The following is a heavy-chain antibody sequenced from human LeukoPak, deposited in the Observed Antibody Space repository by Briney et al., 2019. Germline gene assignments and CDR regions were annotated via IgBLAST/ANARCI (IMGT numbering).Heavy chain of an antibody. CDR2: IYYSGST. CDR1: GGSFSGYY. Sequence: PSETLSLTCAVYGGSFSGYYWSWIRQPPGKGLEWIGYIYYSGSTYYNPSLKSRVTISVDTSKNQFSLKLSSVTAADTAVYYCAREWEWELRRGAGYFDYWGQGTLVTVSS. CDR3: AREWEWELRRGAGYFDY. J-gene: IGHJ4*02. V-gene: IGHV4-30-4*08. D-gene: IGHD1-26*01.